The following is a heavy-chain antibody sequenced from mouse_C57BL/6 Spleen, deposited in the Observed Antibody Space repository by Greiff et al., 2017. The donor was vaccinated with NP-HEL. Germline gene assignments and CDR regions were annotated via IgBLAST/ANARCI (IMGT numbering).Heavy chain of an antibody. V-gene: IGHV1-4*01. Sequence: QVQLQQSGAELARPGASVKMSCKASGYTFTSYTMHWVKQRPGQGLQWIGYINPSSGYTKYNQKFKDKATLTADKSSSTAYMQLSSLTSEDSAVYYCAKESPNWYFDVWGTGTTVTVSS. CDR1: GYTFTSYT. J-gene: IGHJ1*03. CDR2: INPSSGYT. CDR3: AKESPNWYFDV.